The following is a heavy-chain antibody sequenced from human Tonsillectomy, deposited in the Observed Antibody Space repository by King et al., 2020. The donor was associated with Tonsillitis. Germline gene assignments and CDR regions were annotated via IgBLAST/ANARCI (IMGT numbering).Heavy chain of an antibody. J-gene: IGHJ4*02. Sequence: QLVQSGGGLVKPGGSLRLSCAASGIIFSNAWMTWVRQAPGKGLEWVGRIKTNTDGGTTDYAAPVKGRFTISRDDSQNTLYLQMNSLKTEDTAVYYCSTFYGIAVAGTDYWGQGTLVTVSS. CDR1: GIIFSNAW. D-gene: IGHD6-19*01. CDR3: STFYGIAVAGTDY. CDR2: IKTNTDGGTT. V-gene: IGHV3-15*05.